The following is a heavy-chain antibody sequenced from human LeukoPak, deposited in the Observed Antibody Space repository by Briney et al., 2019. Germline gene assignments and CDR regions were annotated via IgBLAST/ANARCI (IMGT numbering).Heavy chain of an antibody. CDR1: GYTFTGYY. D-gene: IGHD6-6*01. CDR3: ARVSSPRRGDAFDI. Sequence: GASVKVSCKASGYTFTGYYIHWVRQAPGQGLEWLGWINPNSGGTNYAQKLQGRVTMTTDTSTSTAYMELRSLRSDDTAVYYCARVSSPRRGDAFDIWGQGTMVTVSS. V-gene: IGHV1-2*02. CDR2: INPNSGGT. J-gene: IGHJ3*02.